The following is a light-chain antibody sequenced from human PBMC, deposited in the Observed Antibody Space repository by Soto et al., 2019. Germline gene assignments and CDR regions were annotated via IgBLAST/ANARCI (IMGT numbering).Light chain of an antibody. CDR1: QSVSRTY. Sequence: EIVLTQSPGTLSLSPGEIATLSFSASQSVSRTYLAWYQQKPVQAPRLLIYATSSRATGIPDRFSGSGSGTDLTLTISRLEPEDFAVYYCQQYGRSGTFGQGTKVDIK. CDR3: QQYGRSGT. V-gene: IGKV3-20*01. J-gene: IGKJ1*01. CDR2: ATS.